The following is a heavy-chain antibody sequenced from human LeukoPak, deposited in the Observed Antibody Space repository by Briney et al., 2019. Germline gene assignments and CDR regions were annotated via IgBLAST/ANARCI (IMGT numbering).Heavy chain of an antibody. CDR3: ARALRNYEVLDYYYYYMDV. CDR2: IYTSGST. Sequence: PSETLSLTCTVSGGSISSYYWSWIRQPAGKGLEWIGRIYTSGSTNYNPSLKSRVTTSVDTSKNQFSLKLSSVTAADTAVYYCARALRNYEVLDYYYYYMDVWGKGTTVTVSS. CDR1: GGSISSYY. V-gene: IGHV4-4*07. J-gene: IGHJ6*03. D-gene: IGHD4-11*01.